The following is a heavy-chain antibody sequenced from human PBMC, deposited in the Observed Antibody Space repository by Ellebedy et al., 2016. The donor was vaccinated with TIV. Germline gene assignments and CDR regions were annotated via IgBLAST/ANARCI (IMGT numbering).Heavy chain of an antibody. CDR2: IIPIFGTA. D-gene: IGHD3-10*01. CDR3: ARDEGMDPDAFDI. Sequence: SVKVSXXASGGTFSSYAISWVRQAPGQGLEWMGGIIPIFGTANYAQKFQGRVTITADESTSTAYMELSSLRSEDTAVYYCARDEGMDPDAFDIWGQGTMVTVSS. V-gene: IGHV1-69*13. J-gene: IGHJ3*02. CDR1: GGTFSSYA.